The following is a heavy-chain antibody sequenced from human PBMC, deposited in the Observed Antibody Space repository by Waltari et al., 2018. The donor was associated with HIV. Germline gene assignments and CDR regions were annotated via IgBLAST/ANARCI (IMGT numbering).Heavy chain of an antibody. J-gene: IGHJ6*02. CDR1: GFTFSNYL. CDR3: ARGGLAISPAGTRLYTGMDV. CDR2: IYYDGNNK. D-gene: IGHD6-13*01. Sequence: QVHLVESGGGVVQPGGSLKLSGAASGFTFSNYLMHWVRQAPGKGLEWVTFIYYDGNNKNYADAVKGRFTISRDNSKKTLYLQMNSLRHEDTAVYYCARGGLAISPAGTRLYTGMDVWGQGTTVTVSS. V-gene: IGHV3-30*02.